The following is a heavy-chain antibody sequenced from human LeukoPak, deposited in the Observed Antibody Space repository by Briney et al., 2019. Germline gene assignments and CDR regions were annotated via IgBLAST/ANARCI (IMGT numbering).Heavy chain of an antibody. D-gene: IGHD5-12*01. J-gene: IGHJ4*02. CDR1: GFTFTNYV. CDR3: ASRPTGFDWGPFDY. CDR2: FRYDGNHE. V-gene: IGHV3-30*02. Sequence: PGRTLRLSCAASGFTFTNYVIHWVRQPPAKGLEWVAFFRYDGNHEYYADSVKGRFTFSRDHSKNTLLLQMNSLRTEDTAVYYCASRPTGFDWGPFDYWGQGTLVTVSS.